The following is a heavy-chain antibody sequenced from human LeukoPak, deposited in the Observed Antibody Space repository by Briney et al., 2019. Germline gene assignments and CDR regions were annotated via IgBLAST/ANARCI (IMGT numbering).Heavy chain of an antibody. V-gene: IGHV1-69*05. CDR1: GGSFNAYA. CDR2: IIPIFGTS. D-gene: IGHD5-18*01. Sequence: SVKVSCKASGGSFNAYAISWVRQAPGQGLEWMGGIIPIFGTSNYAQKLQGRVTISTDESTSTAYMEVSSLRSEDTAIYYCAQGLDASMETAYDYWGQGTPVTVSS. J-gene: IGHJ4*02. CDR3: AQGLDASMETAYDY.